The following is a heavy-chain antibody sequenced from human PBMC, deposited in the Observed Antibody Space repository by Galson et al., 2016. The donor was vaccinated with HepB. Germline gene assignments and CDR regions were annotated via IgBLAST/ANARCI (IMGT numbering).Heavy chain of an antibody. J-gene: IGHJ4*02. D-gene: IGHD5-12*01. CDR2: INTGNGKT. Sequence: SVKVSCKASGFTFSNYAMHWVRQAPGQRLEWMGWINTGNGKTKYSQNFQGRVTITRDTSANATYMDLSSLRSEETAIYYCATSKPGSGYASGFDHWGQGTLITVSS. V-gene: IGHV1-3*04. CDR3: ATSKPGSGYASGFDH. CDR1: GFTFSNYA.